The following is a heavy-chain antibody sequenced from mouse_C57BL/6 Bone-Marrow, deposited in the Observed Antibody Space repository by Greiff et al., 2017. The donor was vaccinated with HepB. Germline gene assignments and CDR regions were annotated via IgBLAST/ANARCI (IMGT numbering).Heavy chain of an antibody. CDR2: IDPNSGGT. J-gene: IGHJ4*01. CDR1: GYTFTSYW. D-gene: IGHD4-1*01. Sequence: VQLQQPGAELVKPGASVKLSCKASGYTFTSYWMHWVKQRPGRGLEWIGRIDPNSGGTKYNEKFKSKATLTVDKPSSTAYRQRSSLTSEDSAVYYCARTGTFYAMDYWGQGTSVTASS. CDR3: ARTGTFYAMDY. V-gene: IGHV1-72*01.